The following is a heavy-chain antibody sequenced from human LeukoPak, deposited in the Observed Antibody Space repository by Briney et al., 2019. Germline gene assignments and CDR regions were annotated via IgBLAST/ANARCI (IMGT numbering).Heavy chain of an antibody. CDR1: GGSISNYW. Sequence: SETLPLTCTVSGGSISNYWWSWLRQPPGKGLEWIGYVFDSGGTNYNPSLKSRVTISVDTSKKQFSLNLSSVTAADTAVYYCARGYSSSWNYFDYWGQGTLVTVSS. CDR2: VFDSGGT. CDR3: ARGYSSSWNYFDY. V-gene: IGHV4-59*01. D-gene: IGHD6-13*01. J-gene: IGHJ4*02.